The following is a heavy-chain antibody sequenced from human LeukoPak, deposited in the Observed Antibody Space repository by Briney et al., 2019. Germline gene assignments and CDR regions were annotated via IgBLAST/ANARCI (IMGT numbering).Heavy chain of an antibody. Sequence: PGGSLRPSCAASGFTFSSYAMSWVRQAPGKGLEWVSAISGSGGSTYYADSVKGRFTISRDNSKNTLYLQMNSLRAEDTAVYYCAKDRITMIVVADAFDIWGQGTMVTVSS. V-gene: IGHV3-23*01. CDR1: GFTFSSYA. J-gene: IGHJ3*02. CDR3: AKDRITMIVVADAFDI. D-gene: IGHD3-22*01. CDR2: ISGSGGST.